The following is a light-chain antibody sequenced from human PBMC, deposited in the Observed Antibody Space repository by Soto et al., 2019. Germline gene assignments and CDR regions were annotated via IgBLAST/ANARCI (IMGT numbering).Light chain of an antibody. CDR2: DVN. CDR3: SSYTGSSTFV. V-gene: IGLV2-14*01. J-gene: IGLJ1*01. CDR1: SSDVGGYDY. Sequence: QSVLTQPASVSGSPGQSITISCTGTSSDVGGYDYVSWYQQLPGKAPKLLIYDVNNRPAGVSHRFSGSKSGNTASLTISGLHAEHEADYYCSSYTGSSTFVFGTGTKVTVL.